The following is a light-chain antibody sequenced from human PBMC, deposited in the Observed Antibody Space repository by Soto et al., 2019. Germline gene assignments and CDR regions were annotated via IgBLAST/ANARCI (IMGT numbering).Light chain of an antibody. V-gene: IGKV3-11*01. CDR1: QNIGSN. Sequence: EIVLTQSPATLSLSPGERATLSCRASQNIGSNFLAWYQHKPGRAPRLLIYDASSSATGIPVRFSGSGSGTDFTLTVSSLEPEDFAVYYCQHRYNWPPLAFAGETKVEMK. CDR2: DAS. CDR3: QHRYNWPPLA. J-gene: IGKJ4*01.